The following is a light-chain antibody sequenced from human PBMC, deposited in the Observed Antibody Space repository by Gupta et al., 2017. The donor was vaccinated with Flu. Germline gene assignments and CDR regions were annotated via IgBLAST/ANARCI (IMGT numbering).Light chain of an antibody. V-gene: IGLV1-40*01. CDR1: SSNIGAGYD. CDR2: GNS. J-gene: IGLJ1*01. CDR3: QSYDSSLSGPYV. Sequence: QSVLTQPPSVSGAPGPRVTIACTGCSSNIGAGYDVHWYQQLPGTAPKLLIYGNSNRPSGVPDRFSGSKSGTSASLAITGLQAEDEADYYCQSYDSSLSGPYVFGTGTKVTVL.